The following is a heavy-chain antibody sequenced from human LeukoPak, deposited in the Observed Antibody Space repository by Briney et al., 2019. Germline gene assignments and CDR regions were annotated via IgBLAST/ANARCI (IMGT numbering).Heavy chain of an antibody. CDR2: ISYDGSNK. D-gene: IGHD5-24*01. J-gene: IGHJ4*02. CDR1: GFTFSSYA. Sequence: AGGSLRLSCAASGFTFSSYAMHWVRQAPGKELEWVAVISYDGSNKYYADSVKGRFTISRDNSKNTLYLQMNSLRAEDTAVYYCARAKEMATINFDYWGQGTLVTVSS. V-gene: IGHV3-30-3*01. CDR3: ARAKEMATINFDY.